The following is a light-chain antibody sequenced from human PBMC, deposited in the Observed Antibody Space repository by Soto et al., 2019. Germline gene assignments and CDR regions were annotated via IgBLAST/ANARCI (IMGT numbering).Light chain of an antibody. CDR3: QQYNNWQLT. CDR1: QSVSSN. V-gene: IGKV3-15*01. CDR2: GAS. Sequence: EIVMTQSPATLSVSPGERATLSCRASQSVSSNLAWYQQKPVQAPRLLIYGASTRATGIPARFSGSGSGTEFTLTISSLQSEDFAVYYCQQYNNWQLTFGGGTKVEIK. J-gene: IGKJ4*01.